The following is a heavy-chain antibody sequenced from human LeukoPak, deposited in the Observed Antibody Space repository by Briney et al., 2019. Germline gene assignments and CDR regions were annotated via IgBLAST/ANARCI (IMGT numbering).Heavy chain of an antibody. CDR3: ASGGGSRSSTFDCASTSCPVDY. D-gene: IGHD2-2*01. V-gene: IGHV3-21*01. Sequence: GGSLRLSCAASGFTFRSFSMIWVRQAPGKGLEWVASISSTSNHKYHADSVKGRFTISRDNAKNSLYLEMNSLRGDDTAVYFCASGGGSRSSTFDCASTSCPVDYWGQGTQVTVSS. CDR2: ISSTSNHK. J-gene: IGHJ4*02. CDR1: GFTFRSFS.